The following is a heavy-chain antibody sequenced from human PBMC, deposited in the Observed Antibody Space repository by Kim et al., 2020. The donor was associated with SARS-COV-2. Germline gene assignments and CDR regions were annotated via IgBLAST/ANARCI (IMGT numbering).Heavy chain of an antibody. Sequence: GGSLRLSCAASGFTVSSNYMSWVRQAPGKGLEWVSVIYSGGSTYYADSVKGRFTISRDNSKNTLYLQMNSLRAEDTAVYYCARETPRKGYCSGGSCYGMDVWGQGTTVTVSS. V-gene: IGHV3-53*01. CDR1: GFTVSSNY. J-gene: IGHJ6*02. D-gene: IGHD2-15*01. CDR3: ARETPRKGYCSGGSCYGMDV. CDR2: IYSGGST.